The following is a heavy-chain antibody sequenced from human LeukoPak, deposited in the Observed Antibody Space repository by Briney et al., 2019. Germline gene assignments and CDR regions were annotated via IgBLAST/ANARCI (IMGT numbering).Heavy chain of an antibody. CDR3: ATGTYYYGSGSYFQ. CDR1: GGSISSGGYY. J-gene: IGHJ4*02. Sequence: SETLSLTCTVSGGSISSGGYYWSWIRQHPGKGLEWIGYIYYSGSTYYNPSLKSRVTISVDTSKNQFSLKLSSVTAADTAVYYCATGTYYYGSGSYFQWGQGTLVTVPS. D-gene: IGHD3-10*01. CDR2: IYYSGST. V-gene: IGHV4-31*03.